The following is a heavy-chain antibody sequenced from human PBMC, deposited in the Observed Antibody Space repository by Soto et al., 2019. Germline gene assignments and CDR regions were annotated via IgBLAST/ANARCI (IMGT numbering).Heavy chain of an antibody. V-gene: IGHV2-26*01. CDR2: IFSNDEK. CDR3: ARIIAVAGTRFDY. D-gene: IGHD6-19*01. Sequence: QGTLKESGPVLVTPTETLTLTCTVSGFSLSNARMGVSWIRQPPGKDQEWIAHIFSNDEKSYSTSLKSRLTIFKDTSKSQVVLTMTNMDPVDTATYYCARIIAVAGTRFDYWGQGTLVTVSS. J-gene: IGHJ4*02. CDR1: GFSLSNARMG.